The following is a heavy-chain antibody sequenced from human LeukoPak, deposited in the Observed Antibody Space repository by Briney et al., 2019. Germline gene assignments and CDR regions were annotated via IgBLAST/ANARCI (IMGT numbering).Heavy chain of an antibody. V-gene: IGHV4-59*08. Sequence: PSETLSLTCTVSGGSLNPYYWSWIRQPPGKGLEWVGYIYYSGVTNYNPSLKSRVTISVDTSKNQFSLKLSSVTAADTAVYYCARLIGYWGQGTLVTVSS. CDR1: GGSLNPYY. J-gene: IGHJ4*02. CDR3: ARLIGY. D-gene: IGHD3-22*01. CDR2: IYYSGVT.